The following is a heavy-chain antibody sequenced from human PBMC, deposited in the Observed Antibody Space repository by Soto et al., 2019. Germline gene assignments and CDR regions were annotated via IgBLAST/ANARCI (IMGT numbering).Heavy chain of an antibody. CDR3: ARGRGPPNWFDP. CDR1: GGSISSSSYY. D-gene: IGHD1-26*01. Sequence: SETLSLTCTVSGGSISSSSYYWGWIRQPPGKGLEWIGSIYYSGSTYYNPSLKSRVTISVDTSKNQFSLKLSSVTAADTAVYYCARGRGPPNWFDPWGQGTLVTVSS. CDR2: IYYSGST. V-gene: IGHV4-39*01. J-gene: IGHJ5*02.